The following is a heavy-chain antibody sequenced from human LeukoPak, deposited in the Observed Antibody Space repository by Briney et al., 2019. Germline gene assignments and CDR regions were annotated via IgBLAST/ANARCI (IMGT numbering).Heavy chain of an antibody. CDR1: GYTFTSYD. CDR2: MNPNSGNT. CDR3: ARGVHYDSSDYFDY. D-gene: IGHD3-22*01. Sequence: AASVKVSCKASGYTFTSYDINWVRQATGQGLEWMGWMNPNSGNTGYAQKFQGRVTMTRNTSISTAYMELSSLRSEDTAVYYCARGVHYDSSDYFDYWGQGTLVTVSS. V-gene: IGHV1-8*01. J-gene: IGHJ4*02.